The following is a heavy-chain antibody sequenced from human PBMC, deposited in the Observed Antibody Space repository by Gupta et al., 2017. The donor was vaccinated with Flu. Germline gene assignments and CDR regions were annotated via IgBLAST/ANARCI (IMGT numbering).Heavy chain of an antibody. D-gene: IGHD3-16*02. Sequence: EVQLEQSGAEVKKPGESLQISCKGFGNSFTNYWIGWVRQMPGKGLEWMGIMHSGGSDTRYSPSFQGQVTISVDKSISTAYLQWSSLKASDTAIYFCARSLGEFSLSLAYWGQGTLVTVSS. CDR3: ARSLGEFSLSLAY. V-gene: IGHV5-51*01. CDR2: MHSGGSDT. J-gene: IGHJ4*02. CDR1: GNSFTNYW.